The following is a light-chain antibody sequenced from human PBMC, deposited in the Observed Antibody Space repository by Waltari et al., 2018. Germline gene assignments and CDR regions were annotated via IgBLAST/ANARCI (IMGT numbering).Light chain of an antibody. CDR2: DVS. V-gene: IGLV2-14*01. CDR3: SSYTSTNTHVV. Sequence: QSALTQPASVSGSPGQSITISCTGPSNDVGGYNYASWHQQHPGKAPKLMIYDVSGRSSGVSHRSSGSKSGKTASLTISVLQAEDEADYYCSSYTSTNTHVVFGGGTQLTVL. J-gene: IGLJ2*01. CDR1: SNDVGGYNY.